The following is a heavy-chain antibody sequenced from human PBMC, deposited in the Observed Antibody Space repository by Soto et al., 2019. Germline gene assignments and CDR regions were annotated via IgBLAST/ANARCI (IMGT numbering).Heavy chain of an antibody. CDR2: ISGSSSPT. V-gene: IGHV3-48*01. D-gene: IGHD4-17*01. Sequence: PGGSLRLSCAASGFTFSSYSMNWVRQAPGKGLEWVSYISGSSSPTYYADTVKGRFTISRDNAKNSLYLQMNNLRAEDTAVYYCARDGRGGYGDYNWFDPWGQGTLVTVSS. CDR3: ARDGRGGYGDYNWFDP. J-gene: IGHJ5*02. CDR1: GFTFSSYS.